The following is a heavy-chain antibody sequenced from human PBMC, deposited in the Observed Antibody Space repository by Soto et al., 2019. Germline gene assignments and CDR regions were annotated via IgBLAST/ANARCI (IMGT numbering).Heavy chain of an antibody. J-gene: IGHJ5*02. CDR2: ISYDGSNK. CDR3: ARDPHP. V-gene: IGHV3-30-3*01. CDR1: GFTFSSYA. Sequence: QVQLVESGGGVVQPGRSLRLSCAASGFTFSSYAMHWVRQAPGKGLEWVAVISYDGSNKYYADSVKGRFTISRDNSKNTLELQMDSLRAEDTAVYYCARDPHPWGQGTLVTVSS.